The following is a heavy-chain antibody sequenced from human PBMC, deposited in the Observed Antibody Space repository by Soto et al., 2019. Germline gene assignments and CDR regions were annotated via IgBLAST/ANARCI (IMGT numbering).Heavy chain of an antibody. D-gene: IGHD2-2*02. J-gene: IGHJ6*02. CDR2: LHSDGSTT. CDR1: GFILSSYW. Sequence: GGSLRLSCAASGFILSSYWMHWVRQAPGKGLVWVSRLHSDGSTTTYADSVKGRFTISRDNAKNTLYLQMNSLRAEDTAVYYCARELPTTIRGGYYYSYGMDVWGQGNT. CDR3: ARELPTTIRGGYYYSYGMDV. V-gene: IGHV3-74*03.